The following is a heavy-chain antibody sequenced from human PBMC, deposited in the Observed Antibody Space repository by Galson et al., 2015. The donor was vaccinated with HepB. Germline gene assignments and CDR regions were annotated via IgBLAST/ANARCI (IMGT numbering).Heavy chain of an antibody. V-gene: IGHV3-53*01. CDR3: ARPPPLTRGYSGYDLAPFDY. D-gene: IGHD5-12*01. CDR2: IYSGGST. CDR1: GFTVSSNY. J-gene: IGHJ4*02. Sequence: SLRLSCAASGFTVSSNYMSWVRQAPGKGLEWVSVIYSGGSTYYADSVKGRFTISRDNSKNTLYLQMNSLRAEDTAVYYCARPPPLTRGYSGYDLAPFDYWGQGTLVTVSS.